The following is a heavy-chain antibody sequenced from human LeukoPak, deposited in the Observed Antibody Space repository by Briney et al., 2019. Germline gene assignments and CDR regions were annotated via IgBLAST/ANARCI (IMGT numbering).Heavy chain of an antibody. CDR2: IWSHGSNQ. Sequence: GRSLRLSRSASGFTLSSYVIHWFRQAPGKGLEWVAVIWSHGSNQYYADTAKGRFTISGDNSNNTVFLEMNSLRAEDTAVYYCAKEGGTVGDLNWFDPWGQGTLVTVSS. V-gene: IGHV3-33*03. D-gene: IGHD2-21*01. J-gene: IGHJ5*02. CDR1: GFTLSSYV. CDR3: AKEGGTVGDLNWFDP.